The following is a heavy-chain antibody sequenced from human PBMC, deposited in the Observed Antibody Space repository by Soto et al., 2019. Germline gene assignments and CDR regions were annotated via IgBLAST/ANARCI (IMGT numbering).Heavy chain of an antibody. CDR3: ARGNPWYCSTNSCPYYFDY. J-gene: IGHJ4*02. V-gene: IGHV6-1*01. CDR2: TYYRSKWYN. D-gene: IGHD2-2*01. Sequence: SQTLSLTCAISGDSVSSNSAALNWIRQCPSRGLEWLGRTYYRSKWYNDYAVSVKSRITINPDTSKNQFSLQLNSVTPEDTAVYYCARGNPWYCSTNSCPYYFDYWAQGPLVTVSS. CDR1: GDSVSSNSAA.